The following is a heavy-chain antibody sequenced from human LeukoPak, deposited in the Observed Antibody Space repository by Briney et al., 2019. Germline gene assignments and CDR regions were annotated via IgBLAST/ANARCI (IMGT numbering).Heavy chain of an antibody. Sequence: GGSLRLSCAASGFTFDDYAMHWVRQAPGKGLEWVSGISWNSGSIGYADSVKGRFTISRDNAKNSLYLQMNSLRAEDTALYYCAKDPAPGYDSSGYYLYYFDYWGQGTLVTVSS. V-gene: IGHV3-9*01. D-gene: IGHD3-22*01. CDR2: ISWNSGSI. CDR3: AKDPAPGYDSSGYYLYYFDY. CDR1: GFTFDDYA. J-gene: IGHJ4*02.